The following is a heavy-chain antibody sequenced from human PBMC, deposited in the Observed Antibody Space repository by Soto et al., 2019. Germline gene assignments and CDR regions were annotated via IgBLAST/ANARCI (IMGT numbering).Heavy chain of an antibody. V-gene: IGHV3-11*01. J-gene: IGHJ4*02. D-gene: IGHD5-12*01. Sequence: PEGSLRLSCAASGFIFTDYSMAWIRQAPGKGLEWISYITTGGETTLYAASVEGRFTISRDNAKKALFLQMNSLRADDTAVYFFARDPQRRDGYNFDSWGQGTLVTVSS. CDR2: ITTGGETT. CDR1: GFIFTDYS. CDR3: ARDPQRRDGYNFDS.